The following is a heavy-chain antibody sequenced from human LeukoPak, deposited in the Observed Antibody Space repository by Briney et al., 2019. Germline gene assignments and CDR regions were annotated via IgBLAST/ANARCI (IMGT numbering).Heavy chain of an antibody. CDR1: GFTFSSSW. Sequence: GGSLRLSCAASGFTFSSSWMHWVRQAPGKGLVWVSRITRDGSSTTYADSVKGRFTTSRDNAKNTLYLQMDSLRDDDTAVYYCARDPGYESWSPFWGGMDVWGNGTTVIVS. J-gene: IGHJ6*03. V-gene: IGHV3-74*01. D-gene: IGHD3-16*01. CDR2: ITRDGSST. CDR3: ARDPGYESWSPFWGGMDV.